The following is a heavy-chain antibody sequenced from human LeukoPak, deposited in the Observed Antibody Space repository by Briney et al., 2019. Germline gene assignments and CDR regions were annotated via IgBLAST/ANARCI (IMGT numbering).Heavy chain of an antibody. CDR3: AKDPPRWYYDSSGYYDY. V-gene: IGHV3-23*01. D-gene: IGHD3-22*01. J-gene: IGHJ4*02. Sequence: GGSLRLSCAASGFTFSSYAMSWVRQAPGKGLEWVSAIGGSGGSTYYADSVKGRFTISRDNSKNTLYLQMNSLRAEDTAVYYCAKDPPRWYYDSSGYYDYWGQGTLVTVSS. CDR2: IGGSGGST. CDR1: GFTFSSYA.